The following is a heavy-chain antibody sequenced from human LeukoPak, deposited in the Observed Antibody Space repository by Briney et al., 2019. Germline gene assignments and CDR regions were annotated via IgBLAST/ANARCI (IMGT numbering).Heavy chain of an antibody. CDR2: MNPNSGNT. J-gene: IGHJ4*02. Sequence: ASVKVSCKASGYTFTSYDINWVRRATGQGLEWMGWMNPNSGNTGYAQKFQGRVTMTRNTSISTAYMELSSLRSEDTAVYYCARDGVSSSSADFDYWGQGTLVTVSS. CDR3: ARDGVSSSSADFDY. CDR1: GYTFTSYD. D-gene: IGHD6-6*01. V-gene: IGHV1-8*01.